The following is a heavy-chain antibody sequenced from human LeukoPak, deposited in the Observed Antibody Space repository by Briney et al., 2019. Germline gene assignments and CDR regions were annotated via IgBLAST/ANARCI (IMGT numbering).Heavy chain of an antibody. Sequence: AGGSLRLSCAASGFTFSNYWMHWVRQAAGKGLVWVSRINSDGSSTSYADFVKGRFTISRDNAKNTLYLQMNSLRVEDTAVYYCARGLAATAFTYYTYWGQGTLVTVSS. CDR1: GFTFSNYW. CDR3: ARGLAATAFTYYTY. D-gene: IGHD6-13*01. CDR2: INSDGSST. V-gene: IGHV3-74*01. J-gene: IGHJ4*02.